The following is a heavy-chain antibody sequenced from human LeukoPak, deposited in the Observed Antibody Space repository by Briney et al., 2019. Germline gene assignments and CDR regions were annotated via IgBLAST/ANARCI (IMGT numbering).Heavy chain of an antibody. Sequence: PSETLSLTCTVSGGSISSSSYYWGWIRQPPGKGLEWIGSIYYSGSTYYNPSLKSRVTISVDTSKNQFSLKLSSVTAADTAVYYCARRPYSSGWYGIIDYWGQGTLVTVSS. J-gene: IGHJ4*02. CDR3: ARRPYSSGWYGIIDY. D-gene: IGHD6-13*01. CDR1: GGSISSSSYY. V-gene: IGHV4-39*01. CDR2: IYYSGST.